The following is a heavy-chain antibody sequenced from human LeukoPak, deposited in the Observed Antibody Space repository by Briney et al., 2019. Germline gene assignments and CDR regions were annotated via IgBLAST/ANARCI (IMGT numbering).Heavy chain of an antibody. J-gene: IGHJ5*02. CDR2: IYYSGST. Sequence: SETLSLTCTVSGGSISSSSYYWGWIRQPPGKGPEWIGSIYYSGSTYYNPSLKSRVTISVDTSKNQFSLKLSSVTAADTAVYYCARGQRIQLWSWGRFDPWGQGTLVTVSS. D-gene: IGHD5-18*01. CDR3: ARGQRIQLWSWGRFDP. V-gene: IGHV4-39*01. CDR1: GGSISSSSYY.